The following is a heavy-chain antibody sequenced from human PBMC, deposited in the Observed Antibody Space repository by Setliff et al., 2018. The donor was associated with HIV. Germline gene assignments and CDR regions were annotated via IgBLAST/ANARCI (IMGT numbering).Heavy chain of an antibody. CDR3: VRSVRVGELYGF. Sequence: PGASLKISCQTSGYYFTSHWIGWVRQMSGKGLEWVGVISPTDSATTYSPAFQGHVSVSVDLSTSTAFLDWNNLRASDTATYYWVRSVRVGELYGFWGQGPPGRLL. V-gene: IGHV5-51*01. CDR1: GYYFTSHW. J-gene: IGHJ4*02. D-gene: IGHD2-15*01. CDR2: ISPTDSAT.